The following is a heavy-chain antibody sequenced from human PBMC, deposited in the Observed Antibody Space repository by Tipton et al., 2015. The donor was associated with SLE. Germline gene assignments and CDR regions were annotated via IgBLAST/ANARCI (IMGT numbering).Heavy chain of an antibody. CDR3: ARVPSTWYYDSSGPGD. J-gene: IGHJ4*02. Sequence: TLSLTCAVSGYSISTGYYWSWIRQPPGKGLEWIGEINHSGSTNYNPSLKSRVTISVDTSKNQFSLKLSSVTAADTAVYYCARVPSTWYYDSSGPGDWGQGTLVTVSS. CDR2: INHSGST. V-gene: IGHV4-34*01. CDR1: GYSISTGYY. D-gene: IGHD3-22*01.